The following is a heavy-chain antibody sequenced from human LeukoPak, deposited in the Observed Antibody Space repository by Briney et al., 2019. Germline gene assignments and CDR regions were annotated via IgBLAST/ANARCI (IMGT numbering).Heavy chain of an antibody. Sequence: PGGSLRLSCAASGFTFSSYAMSWVRQAPGKGLEWVSAISGSGGSTYYADSVKGRFTISRDNSKNTLYLQMNSLRAEDTAVYYCAKKVGSSSIFFRDSYYMDVWGKGTTVTVS. CDR3: AKKVGSSSIFFRDSYYMDV. D-gene: IGHD6-6*01. CDR1: GFTFSSYA. V-gene: IGHV3-23*01. J-gene: IGHJ6*03. CDR2: ISGSGGST.